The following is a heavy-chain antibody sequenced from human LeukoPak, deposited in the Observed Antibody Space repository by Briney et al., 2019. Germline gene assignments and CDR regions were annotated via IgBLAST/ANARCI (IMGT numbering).Heavy chain of an antibody. CDR1: GGSISSSSYY. Sequence: SETLSLTCTVSGGSISSSSYYWGWIRQPPGKGLEWIGSIYYSGSTYYNPSLKSRVTISVDTSKNQFSLKLSSVTAADTAVYYCASSPLYYYDSSGYSHFDYWGQGTLVTVSS. CDR2: IYYSGST. CDR3: ASSPLYYYDSSGYSHFDY. V-gene: IGHV4-39*07. J-gene: IGHJ4*02. D-gene: IGHD3-22*01.